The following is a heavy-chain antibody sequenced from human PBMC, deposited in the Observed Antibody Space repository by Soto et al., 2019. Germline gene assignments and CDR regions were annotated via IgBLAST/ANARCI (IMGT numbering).Heavy chain of an antibody. CDR2: LSDSGGSI. D-gene: IGHD6-13*01. CDR3: AKVSSSWYAGFFDL. CDR1: GFTFSRHA. J-gene: IGHJ4*02. Sequence: GSLRLSCTASGFTFSRHAMTWVRQAPGKGLEWVSGLSDSGGSIYYADSVKGRFTISRDNSMNTLYLQMNTLRAEDTAIYYCAKVSSSWYAGFFDLWGQGTLVTVSS. V-gene: IGHV3-23*01.